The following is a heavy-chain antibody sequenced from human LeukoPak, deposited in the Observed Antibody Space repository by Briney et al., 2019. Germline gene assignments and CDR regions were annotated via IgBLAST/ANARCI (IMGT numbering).Heavy chain of an antibody. CDR2: VYPGDSDT. Sequence: GESLQISCKGSGYDFTNYWIGWVRQMPGKGLESMGVVYPGDSDTRYTPSFQGQVTISADKSISTTYLQWSGLKASDTAMYYCVLYDFWSGYSSLYVYWGQGSLVTVSS. V-gene: IGHV5-51*01. CDR1: GYDFTNYW. CDR3: VLYDFWSGYSSLYVY. D-gene: IGHD3-3*01. J-gene: IGHJ4*02.